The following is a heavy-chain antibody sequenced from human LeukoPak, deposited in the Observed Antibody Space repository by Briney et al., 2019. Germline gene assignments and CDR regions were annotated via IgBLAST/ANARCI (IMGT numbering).Heavy chain of an antibody. Sequence: ASVKVSCKASGYTFTDYYLHWVRQAPGQGFEWMGWINPSSGATTYPQNFQGRVTMTRDTSISTAYMELSSLKSDDTAVYYCARVVGSNWNSLAYWGQGTLVTVSS. D-gene: IGHD1/OR15-1a*01. CDR3: ARVVGSNWNSLAY. CDR1: GYTFTDYY. CDR2: INPSSGAT. J-gene: IGHJ4*02. V-gene: IGHV1-2*02.